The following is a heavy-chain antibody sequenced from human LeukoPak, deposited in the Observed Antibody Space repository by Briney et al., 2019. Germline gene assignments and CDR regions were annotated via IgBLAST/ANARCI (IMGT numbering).Heavy chain of an antibody. J-gene: IGHJ4*02. CDR2: ISSSGSTI. CDR3: ARAAQYYYDSSGYLGY. D-gene: IGHD3-22*01. CDR1: GSTFSDYY. Sequence: GGSLRLSCAASGSTFSDYYMSWIRQAPGKGLEWVSYISSSGSTIYYADSVKGRFTISRDNAKNSLYLQMNSLRAEDTAVYYCARAAQYYYDSSGYLGYWGQGTLVTVSS. V-gene: IGHV3-11*01.